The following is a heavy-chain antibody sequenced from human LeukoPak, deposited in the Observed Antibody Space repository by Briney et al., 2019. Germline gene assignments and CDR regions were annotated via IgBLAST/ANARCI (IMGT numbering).Heavy chain of an antibody. CDR3: ASRSSLLYYSSSWIFDY. Sequence: PSETLSLTCTVSGGSISSSSYYWGWIRQPPGKGLEWIGSIYYSGSTYYNPSLKSRVTISVDTSKNQYSLKLSSVTAADTAVYYCASRSSLLYYSSSWIFDYWGQGTLVTVSS. CDR2: IYYSGST. CDR1: GGSISSSSYY. J-gene: IGHJ4*02. V-gene: IGHV4-39*07. D-gene: IGHD6-13*01.